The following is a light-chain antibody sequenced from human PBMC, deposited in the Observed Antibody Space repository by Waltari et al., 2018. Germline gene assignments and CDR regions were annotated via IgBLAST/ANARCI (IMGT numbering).Light chain of an antibody. V-gene: IGLV2-23*02. CDR3: CTHLNVVIRWV. Sequence: QSAPTQPASVSGSPGQSITISCAGTNSDVVSWYQQYPGKAPKLLIYEVFKRPFGVSDRFSGSKSGSTASLTISGLQAEDEADYYCCTHLNVVIRWVFGGGTKLTVL. CDR1: NSDVV. J-gene: IGLJ3*02. CDR2: EVF.